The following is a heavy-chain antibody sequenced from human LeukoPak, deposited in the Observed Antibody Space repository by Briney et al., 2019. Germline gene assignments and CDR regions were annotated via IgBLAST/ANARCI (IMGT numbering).Heavy chain of an antibody. CDR2: IYYSGST. D-gene: IGHD4-23*01. J-gene: IGHJ3*02. CDR1: GGSISSYY. CDR3: ARSGNSDAFDI. V-gene: IGHV4-59*01. Sequence: SETLSLTCTVSGGSISSYYWSWIRQPPGKGLEWIGYIYYSGSTNYNPSLKSRVTISVDTSKNQFSLKLSSVTAADTAVCYCARSGNSDAFDIWGQGTMVTVTS.